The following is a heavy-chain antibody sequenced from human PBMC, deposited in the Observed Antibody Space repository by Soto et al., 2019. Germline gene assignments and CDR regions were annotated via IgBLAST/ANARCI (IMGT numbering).Heavy chain of an antibody. D-gene: IGHD2-2*01. CDR3: ARQGEGYCVRTSCQYHYYGMDV. CDR2: IYYSGST. Sequence: PSETLSLTCTVFGASISSSSYYWGWIRQPPGKGLEWIGSIYYSGSTNYNPSLKSRVTISVDTSKNQFSLKLSSVTAADTAVYYCARQGEGYCVRTSCQYHYYGMDVWGQGTTVTVSS. CDR1: GASISSSSYY. V-gene: IGHV4-39*07. J-gene: IGHJ6*02.